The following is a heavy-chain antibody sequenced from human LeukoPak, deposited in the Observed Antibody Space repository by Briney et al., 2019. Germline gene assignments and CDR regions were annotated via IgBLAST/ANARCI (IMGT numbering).Heavy chain of an antibody. J-gene: IGHJ4*02. Sequence: GESLKISCKASGYRFTVYWIAWVRQMPGKGLEWMGSIYSGDSEARYSPSSQGQVTMSVDKSISTAYLQWGSLKAADTATYYCARHYTAMTQCDYWGQETLVTVFS. CDR3: ARHYTAMTQCDY. D-gene: IGHD5-18*01. CDR1: GYRFTVYW. V-gene: IGHV5-51*01. CDR2: IYSGDSEA.